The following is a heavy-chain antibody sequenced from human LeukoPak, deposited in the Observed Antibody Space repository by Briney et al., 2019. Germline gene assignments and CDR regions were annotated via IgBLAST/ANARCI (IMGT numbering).Heavy chain of an antibody. CDR1: GFTFDDYA. CDR3: AKGLWFGELLGWFDP. CDR2: ISWNSGSI. Sequence: GGSLRLSCAASGFTFDDYAMHWVRQAPGKGLEWVSGISWNSGSIGYADSVKGRSTISRDNAKNSLYLQMNSLRAEDTALYYCAKGLWFGELLGWFDPWGQGTLVTVSS. J-gene: IGHJ5*02. V-gene: IGHV3-9*01. D-gene: IGHD3-10*01.